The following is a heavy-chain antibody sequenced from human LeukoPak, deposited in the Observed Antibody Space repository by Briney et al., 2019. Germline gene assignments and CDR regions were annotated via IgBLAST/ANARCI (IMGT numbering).Heavy chain of an antibody. J-gene: IGHJ4*02. V-gene: IGHV3-15*01. Sequence: GGSLRLSCAASGFTFSNAWMSWVRQAPGKGLEWVGRIKSKTDGGTTDYAAPVKGRFTISRDDSKNTLYLQMNSLKTEDTAVYYCTTAQYSGYDYDHYWGQGTLVTVSS. D-gene: IGHD5-12*01. CDR1: GFTFSNAW. CDR2: IKSKTDGGTT. CDR3: TTAQYSGYDYDHY.